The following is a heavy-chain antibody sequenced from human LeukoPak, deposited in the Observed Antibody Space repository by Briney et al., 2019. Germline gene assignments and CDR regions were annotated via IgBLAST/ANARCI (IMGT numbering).Heavy chain of an antibody. CDR2: INHSGST. CDR1: GGSFSGYY. J-gene: IGHJ4*02. D-gene: IGHD6-19*01. CDR3: ASRVVAGFSY. V-gene: IGHV4-34*01. Sequence: SETLSLTCAVYGGSFSGYYWSWIRQPPGKGLEWIGEINHSGSTNYNPPLKSRVTISVDTSKNQFSLKLSSVTAADTAVYYCASRVVAGFSYWGQGTLVTVSS.